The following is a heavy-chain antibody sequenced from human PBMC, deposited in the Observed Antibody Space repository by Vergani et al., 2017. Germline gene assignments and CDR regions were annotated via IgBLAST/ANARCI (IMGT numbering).Heavy chain of an antibody. Sequence: EVQLLQSGGGVIQPGGSVRLSCAASGFTFSACPMTWVRQAPGKGLEWVAFIRNKAYGGTTEYAASVKGRFTISRDDSKNMLYLQMNSLRAEDTAVYYCARLSYDTTPYLQGGYDCWGQGTLVSVSS. J-gene: IGHJ4*02. D-gene: IGHD3-22*01. CDR1: GFTFSACP. V-gene: IGHV3-71*04. CDR3: ARLSYDTTPYLQGGYDC. CDR2: IRNKAYGGTT.